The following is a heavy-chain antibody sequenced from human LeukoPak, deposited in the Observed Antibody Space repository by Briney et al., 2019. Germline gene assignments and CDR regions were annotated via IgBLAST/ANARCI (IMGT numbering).Heavy chain of an antibody. CDR3: ARDLVVGYCSSTSCPPNDAFDI. CDR1: GFTFSSYG. CDR2: IWYDGSNK. Sequence: GGSLRLSCAASGFTFSSYGMHWVRQAPGKGLEWVAVIWYDGSNKNYADSVKGRFTISRDNSKNTLYLQMNSLRAEDTAVYYCARDLVVGYCSSTSCPPNDAFDIWGQGTMVTVSS. D-gene: IGHD2-2*01. V-gene: IGHV3-33*01. J-gene: IGHJ3*02.